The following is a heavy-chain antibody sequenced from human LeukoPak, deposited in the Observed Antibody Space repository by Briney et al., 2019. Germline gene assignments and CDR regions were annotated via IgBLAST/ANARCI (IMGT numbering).Heavy chain of an antibody. CDR1: GFTFSSYA. CDR3: ARVHPSFSDAFDI. V-gene: IGHV3-64*01. CDR2: ISSNGGSP. J-gene: IGHJ3*02. D-gene: IGHD1-26*01. Sequence: GGSLRLSCAASGFTFSSYAIQWVRQAPGKRLEYVSAISSNGGSPSYANSVKGRFTISRDNSKNTLSLQMGNLRVEDMAVYYCARVHPSFSDAFDIWGPGTMVTVSS.